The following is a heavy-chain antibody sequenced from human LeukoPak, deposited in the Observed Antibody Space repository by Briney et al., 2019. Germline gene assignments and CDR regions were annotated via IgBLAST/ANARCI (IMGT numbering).Heavy chain of an antibody. Sequence: GGSLRLSCAASGFTFSSYAMSWVRQAPGKGLEWVSAISGSGGGTYYADSVKGRFTISRDNSKNTLYLQMNSLRAEDTAVYYCAKDLVFGVVIIGYYYMDVWGKGTTVTVSS. CDR1: GFTFSSYA. V-gene: IGHV3-23*01. CDR2: ISGSGGGT. CDR3: AKDLVFGVVIIGYYYMDV. D-gene: IGHD3-3*01. J-gene: IGHJ6*03.